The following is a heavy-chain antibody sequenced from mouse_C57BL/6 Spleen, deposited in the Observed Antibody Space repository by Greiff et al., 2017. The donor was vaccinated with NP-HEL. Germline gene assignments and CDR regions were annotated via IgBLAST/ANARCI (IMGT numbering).Heavy chain of an antibody. CDR2: INYDGSST. J-gene: IGHJ3*01. Sequence: EVQLVESEGGLVQPGSSMKLSCTASGFTFSDYYMAWVRQVPEKGLEWVANINYDGSSTYYLDSLKSRFIISRDNAKNILYLQMSSLKSEDTATYYCARGDYKGGFAYWGQGTLVTVSA. CDR1: GFTFSDYY. D-gene: IGHD2-12*01. CDR3: ARGDYKGGFAY. V-gene: IGHV5-16*01.